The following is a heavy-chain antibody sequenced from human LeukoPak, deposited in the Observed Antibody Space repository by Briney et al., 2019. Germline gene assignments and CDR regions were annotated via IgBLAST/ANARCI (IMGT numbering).Heavy chain of an antibody. CDR1: GFSFSNAW. CDR3: TRRSFGGSYYGTGFDY. Sequence: GRSLRLSCAASGFSFSNAWMSCVSQAPGKGLEWVGRIKSKTDGRTTDYAAPVKGRFTISRDDSKYTLYLQMSSLKTEDTAVYYCTRRSFGGSYYGTGFDYWGQGTLVTVSS. D-gene: IGHD1-26*01. J-gene: IGHJ4*02. V-gene: IGHV3-15*01. CDR2: IKSKTDGRTT.